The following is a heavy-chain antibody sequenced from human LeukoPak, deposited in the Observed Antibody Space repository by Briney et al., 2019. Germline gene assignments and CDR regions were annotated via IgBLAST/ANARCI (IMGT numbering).Heavy chain of an antibody. V-gene: IGHV3-48*03. CDR1: GFTFSSYE. J-gene: IGHJ6*03. D-gene: IGHD3-9*01. Sequence: GGSLRLSCAASGFTFSSYEMNWVRQAPGKGLEWVSYISSSGSTIYYADSVKGRFTISRDNAKNSLYLQMNSLRAEDTAVYYCARVGKGYFDWLLYGEDYYYMDVWGKGTTVTVSS. CDR2: ISSSGSTI. CDR3: ARVGKGYFDWLLYGEDYYYMDV.